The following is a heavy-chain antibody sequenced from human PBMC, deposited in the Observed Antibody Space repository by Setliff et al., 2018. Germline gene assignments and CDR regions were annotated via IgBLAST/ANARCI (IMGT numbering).Heavy chain of an antibody. J-gene: IGHJ4*02. V-gene: IGHV1-18*01. CDR1: GYTFTSYG. D-gene: IGHD3-10*01. CDR3: ARDPPYLYCSWRYYSRVNFGY. CDR2: IRGYNGKT. Sequence: ASVKVSCKASGYTFTSYGISWVRQAHGQGLEWMGWIRGYNGKTNYAQKLQGRVTMKTDASTSTAYMELRILRSNDTAVYYCARDPPYLYCSWRYYSRVNFGYRGQGTLFTVSS.